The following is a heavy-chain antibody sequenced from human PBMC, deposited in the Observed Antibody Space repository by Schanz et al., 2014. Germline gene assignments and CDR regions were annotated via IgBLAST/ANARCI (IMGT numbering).Heavy chain of an antibody. D-gene: IGHD1-26*01. CDR2: INTGGDST. J-gene: IGHJ4*02. CDR1: GFSFTTYA. CDR3: ARGGSGSHYRLDY. V-gene: IGHV3-23*01. Sequence: EVQLLESGGGLVQPGGSLRLSCASSGFSFTTYAMAWVRQAPGKGLEWVSSINTGGDSTYYADSVKGRFTISRDNSKNSLYLQMNSLRAEDTGLYCCARGGSGSHYRLDYWGQGTLVTVSS.